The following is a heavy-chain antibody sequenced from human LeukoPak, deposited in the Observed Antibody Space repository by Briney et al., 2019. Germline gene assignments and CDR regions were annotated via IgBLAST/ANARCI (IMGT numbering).Heavy chain of an antibody. Sequence: GGSLRLSCVASGFTFSSYNMNWVRQAPGKGLEWISYIGSSSRSIYYADSVKGRFTISRDNARNSLYLQMNSLRAEDTAVYYCARALNLLDPVTLDYWGQGTLVTVSS. J-gene: IGHJ4*02. D-gene: IGHD1-1*01. CDR2: IGSSSRSI. V-gene: IGHV3-48*01. CDR3: ARALNLLDPVTLDY. CDR1: GFTFSSYN.